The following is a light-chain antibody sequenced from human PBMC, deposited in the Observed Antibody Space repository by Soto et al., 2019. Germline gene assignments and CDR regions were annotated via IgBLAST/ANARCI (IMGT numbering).Light chain of an antibody. CDR1: SSNIENNY. Sequence: QSVLTQPPSVSAAPGQKVTISCSGSSSNIENNYVSWYRQLPGTAPKLLIYENAKRPSGIPDRFSGSKSGTSATLGITGLETGDEADYYCATWDRSLSGGVFGTGTKLTVL. V-gene: IGLV1-51*02. CDR2: ENA. J-gene: IGLJ1*01. CDR3: ATWDRSLSGGV.